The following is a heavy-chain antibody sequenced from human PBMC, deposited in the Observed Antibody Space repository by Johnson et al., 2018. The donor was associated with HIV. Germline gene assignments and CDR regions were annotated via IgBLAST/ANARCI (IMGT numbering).Heavy chain of an antibody. CDR3: ATEAGIELWLIDAFDL. D-gene: IGHD5-18*01. V-gene: IGHV3-15*01. CDR1: GLTFNNAW. Sequence: VQLVESGGGLVKPGGSLRLSCAASGLTFNNAWMSWVRQAPGKGLEWVGRIKSETDGGTTDYAAPVKDRFIISRDDSKDTLSLQMNSLKTEDTAVYYCATEAGIELWLIDAFDLWGQGTMVTVSS. CDR2: IKSETDGGTT. J-gene: IGHJ3*01.